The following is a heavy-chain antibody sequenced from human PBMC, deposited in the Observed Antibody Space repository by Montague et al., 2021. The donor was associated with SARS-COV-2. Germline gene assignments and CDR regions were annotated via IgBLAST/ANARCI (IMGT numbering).Heavy chain of an antibody. Sequence: SLRLSCAASGFTFSAYWMTWVRQAPGKGLEWVASISPDGSNENYVDSVKGRFTISRDNAKSSLYLQMNSLRAEDTAVFYCARVVSNGWTFDYWGQGTLVTVSS. J-gene: IGHJ4*02. CDR2: ISPDGSNE. D-gene: IGHD6-19*01. CDR1: GFTFSAYW. CDR3: ARVVSNGWTFDY. V-gene: IGHV3-7*03.